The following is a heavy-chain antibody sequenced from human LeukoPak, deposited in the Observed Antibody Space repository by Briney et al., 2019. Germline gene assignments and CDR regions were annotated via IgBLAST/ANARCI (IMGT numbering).Heavy chain of an antibody. CDR2: INSDGSNT. D-gene: IGHD5-24*01. CDR3: AREGAEGYNDAGDI. CDR1: GFTFSRYW. J-gene: IGHJ3*02. V-gene: IGHV3-74*03. Sequence: NPGGCLRLFCAASGFTFSRYWMHWVRQAPGKGPVWVARINSDGSNTANADSVKGRFTISRDNTKNTLILQMNSLRAEDTAVYHCAREGAEGYNDAGDILGQGTLVTVAP.